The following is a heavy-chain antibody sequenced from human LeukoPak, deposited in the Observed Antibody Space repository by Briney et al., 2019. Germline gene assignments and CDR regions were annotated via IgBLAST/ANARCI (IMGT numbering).Heavy chain of an antibody. CDR3: ARASGGSYGLLPDY. CDR2: IGTAGDT. Sequence: GGSLRLSCAASGFTFSSYDMPWVRHATGKGLEWVSAIGTAGDTYYTGSVKGRFTISGDNAKNSLYLQMNSLRAGDTAVYYCARASGGSYGLLPDYWGQGTLVTVSS. CDR1: GFTFSSYD. V-gene: IGHV3-13*01. D-gene: IGHD5-18*01. J-gene: IGHJ4*02.